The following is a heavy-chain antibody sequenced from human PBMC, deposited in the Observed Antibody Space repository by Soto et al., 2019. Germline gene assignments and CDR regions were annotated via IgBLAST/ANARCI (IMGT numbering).Heavy chain of an antibody. D-gene: IGHD4-17*01. V-gene: IGHV1-69*13. J-gene: IGHJ4*02. Sequence: GPSVKVSCKASGGTFSSYAISWVRQAPGQGLEWMGGIIPIFGTANYAQKFQGRVTITADESTSTAYMELSSLRSEDTAVYYCARGDYGGNAVEGFDYWGQGTLVTVSS. CDR2: IIPIFGTA. CDR3: ARGDYGGNAVEGFDY. CDR1: GGTFSSYA.